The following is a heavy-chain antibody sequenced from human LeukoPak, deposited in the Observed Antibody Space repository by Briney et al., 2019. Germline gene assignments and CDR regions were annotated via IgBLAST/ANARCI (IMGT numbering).Heavy chain of an antibody. Sequence: ASVKVSCKASGYTFTGYYMHWVRQAPGQGLEWMGWINPNSGGTNYAQKFQGRVTMTRDTSIGTAYMELSRLRSDDTAVYYCARDRGGYQLLFWFDPWGQGTLVTVSS. CDR3: ARDRGGYQLLFWFDP. CDR2: INPNSGGT. J-gene: IGHJ5*02. CDR1: GYTFTGYY. V-gene: IGHV1-2*02. D-gene: IGHD2-2*01.